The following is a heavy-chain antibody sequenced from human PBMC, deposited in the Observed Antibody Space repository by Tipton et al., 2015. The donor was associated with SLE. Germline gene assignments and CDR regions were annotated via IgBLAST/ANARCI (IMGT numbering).Heavy chain of an antibody. CDR3: ARERVGGVAGNSFDY. Sequence: GSLRLSCAASGFTFSSYAMSWVRQAPGKGLEWVSAISGSGGSTYYADSVKGRFTISRDNAKNSLYLQMNSLRAEDTAVYYCARERVGGVAGNSFDYWGQGTLVTVSS. CDR1: GFTFSSYA. D-gene: IGHD6-19*01. CDR2: ISGSGGST. V-gene: IGHV3-23*01. J-gene: IGHJ4*02.